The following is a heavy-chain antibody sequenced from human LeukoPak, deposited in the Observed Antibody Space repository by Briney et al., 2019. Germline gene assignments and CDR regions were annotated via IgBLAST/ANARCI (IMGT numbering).Heavy chain of an antibody. V-gene: IGHV4-59*01. Sequence: SETLSLTCTVSGGSISSYHWSWIRQPPGKGLEWIGYIYYSGSTNYNPSLKSRVTISVDTSKNQFSLKLSSVTAADTAVYYCARYAVRGVYYGMDVWGQGTTVTVSS. CDR2: IYYSGST. J-gene: IGHJ6*02. CDR3: ARYAVRGVYYGMDV. D-gene: IGHD3-10*01. CDR1: GGSISSYH.